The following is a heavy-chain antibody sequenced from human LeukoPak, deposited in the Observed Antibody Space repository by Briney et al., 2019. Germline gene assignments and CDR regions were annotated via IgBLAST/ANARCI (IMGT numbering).Heavy chain of an antibody. V-gene: IGHV3-23*01. D-gene: IGHD1-1*01. CDR1: GFTFSSYA. J-gene: IGHJ5*02. Sequence: GGSLRLSCAASGFTFSSYAMTWVRQAPGKGLEWVSTISGGGGSTYYADSVKGRFTISRDTSKNTLYLQMNSLRADDTAVYYCAKGYPEWFDPWGQGTLVTVSS. CDR2: ISGGGGST. CDR3: AKGYPEWFDP.